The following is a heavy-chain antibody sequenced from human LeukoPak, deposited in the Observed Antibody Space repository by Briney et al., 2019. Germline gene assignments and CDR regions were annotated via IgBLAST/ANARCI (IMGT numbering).Heavy chain of an antibody. J-gene: IGHJ6*02. D-gene: IGHD6-19*01. V-gene: IGHV3-74*01. CDR1: GFTFSSFW. CDR2: INSDGSST. Sequence: GGSLRLSGAASGFTFSSFWMHWVRQAPGKGLVWVSRINSDGSSTSYADSVKGRFTISRDNAKNTLYLQMNSLRAEDTAVYYCARGGDSSGWYLGYYGMDVWGQGTTVTVSS. CDR3: ARGGDSSGWYLGYYGMDV.